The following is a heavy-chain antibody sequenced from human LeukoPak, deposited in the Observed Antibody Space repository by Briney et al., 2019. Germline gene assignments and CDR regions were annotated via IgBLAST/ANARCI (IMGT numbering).Heavy chain of an antibody. CDR2: ISWNSGSI. CDR1: GFTFDDYA. J-gene: IGHJ6*02. V-gene: IGHV3-9*01. D-gene: IGHD6-19*01. CDR3: AKDLAVALIYYYGMDV. Sequence: GGSLRLSCAASGFTFDDYAMHWVRQAPGKGLEWVSGISWNSGSIGYADSVKGRFTISRDNAKNSLYLKMNSLRAEDTALYYCAKDLAVALIYYYGMDVWGQGTTVTVSS.